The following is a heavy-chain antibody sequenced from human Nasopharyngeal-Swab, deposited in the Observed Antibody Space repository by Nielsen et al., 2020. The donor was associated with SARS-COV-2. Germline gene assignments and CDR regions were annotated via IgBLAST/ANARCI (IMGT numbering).Heavy chain of an antibody. CDR1: GFTFSSYS. D-gene: IGHD3-16*01. CDR2: IYVDGSSI. J-gene: IGHJ3*02. CDR3: TRNHLGLGI. V-gene: IGHV3-74*01. Sequence: GESLKISCVASGFTFSSYSMYWVRQAPGQGLVCVSQIYVDGSSINCADSVKGRFTTSRDNAKNTLYLQMNSLRAEDTAVYYCTRNHLGLGIWGQGTVVTVSS.